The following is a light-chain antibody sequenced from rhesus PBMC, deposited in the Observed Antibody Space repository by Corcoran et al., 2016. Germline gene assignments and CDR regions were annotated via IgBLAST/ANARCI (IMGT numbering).Light chain of an antibody. V-gene: IGKV1-69*01. CDR1: QGINNW. J-gene: IGKJ2*01. CDR3: QQHDNSPYS. CDR2: RAS. Sequence: DIQMTQSPSSLSASVGDRVTITCRASQGINNWLAWYQQKPGKAPTLLIYRASQLQTGVPSRFSGSGSGTDFTLTISSLQPEDIATYYCQQHDNSPYSFGQGTKVEIK.